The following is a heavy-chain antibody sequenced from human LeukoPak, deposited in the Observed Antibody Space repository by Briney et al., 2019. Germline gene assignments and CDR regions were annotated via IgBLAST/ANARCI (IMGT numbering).Heavy chain of an antibody. CDR3: ANLYGVAAAKGMVFDI. J-gene: IGHJ3*02. Sequence: GGSLRLSCVASGFTFSSYGMHSVLQAPGKGLGWVAVISYDGSNKYYADSVKGRFTISRDNSKNTLYLQMNSLRAEDTAVYYCANLYGVAAAKGMVFDIWGQGTMVTVSS. CDR2: ISYDGSNK. D-gene: IGHD6-13*01. V-gene: IGHV3-30*18. CDR1: GFTFSSYG.